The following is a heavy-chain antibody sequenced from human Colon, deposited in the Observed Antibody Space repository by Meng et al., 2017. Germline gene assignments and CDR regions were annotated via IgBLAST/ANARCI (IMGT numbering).Heavy chain of an antibody. J-gene: IGHJ6*02. CDR1: GFTFSTYA. CDR2: ISGGGDSA. D-gene: IGHD5-18*01. CDR3: AKRPTTMAGLHYYYFGMDV. V-gene: IGHV3-23*01. Sequence: GGSLRLSCTASGFTFSTYAMTWVRQAPGKGLEWVSSISGGGDSAYYADSVKGRFTISRDNSINTVYLQIDSLRVDDTAVYYCAKRPTTMAGLHYYYFGMDVWGQGTTVTVSS.